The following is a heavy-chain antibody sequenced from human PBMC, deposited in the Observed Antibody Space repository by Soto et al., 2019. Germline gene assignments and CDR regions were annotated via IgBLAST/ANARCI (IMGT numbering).Heavy chain of an antibody. D-gene: IGHD3-22*01. J-gene: IGHJ6*02. CDR2: IFYSGST. CDR1: GGPIRSGNYY. V-gene: IGHV4-31*03. CDR3: ARAVMDFYDSSGYSAHYYGMDV. Sequence: SETLSLTCTVSGGPIRSGNYYWSWIRQHPGKGLEWIGYIFYSGSTYYNPSLQSRVTISVDTSKNQFSLKLSSVTAADTAVYYCARAVMDFYDSSGYSAHYYGMDVWGQGTTVT.